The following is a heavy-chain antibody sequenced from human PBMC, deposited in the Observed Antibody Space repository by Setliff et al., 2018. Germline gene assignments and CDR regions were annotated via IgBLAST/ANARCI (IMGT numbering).Heavy chain of an antibody. V-gene: IGHV3-9*01. CDR2: ITWNSDNT. CDR1: GFKFDDHV. J-gene: IGHJ4*02. CDR3: ASSRTWIPVLDH. Sequence: GGSLRLSCVASGFKFDDHVMYWVRQVPGKGLEWVAGITWNSDNTGYADSVKGRFTISRDNAKNSLSLQMNSLRVEDTALYYCASSRTWIPVLDHCGQGTLVTVSS. D-gene: IGHD5-12*01.